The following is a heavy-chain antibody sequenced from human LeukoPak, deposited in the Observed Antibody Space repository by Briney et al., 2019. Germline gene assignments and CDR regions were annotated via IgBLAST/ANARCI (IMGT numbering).Heavy chain of an antibody. V-gene: IGHV1-2*02. CDR3: ASSYGSGSYYIGPFDP. CDR1: GYTFTGYY. CDR2: INPNSDGT. J-gene: IGHJ5*02. Sequence: ASVKVSCKASGYTFTGYYMHWVRQAPGQGLEWMGWINPNSDGTNYAQKFQGRVTMTRDTSISTAYMELSRLRSDDTAVYYCASSYGSGSYYIGPFDPWGQGTLVTVSS. D-gene: IGHD3-10*01.